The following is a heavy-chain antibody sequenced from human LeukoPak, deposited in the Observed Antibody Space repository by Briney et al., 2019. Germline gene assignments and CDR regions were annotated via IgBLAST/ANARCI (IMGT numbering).Heavy chain of an antibody. CDR1: GYTFTGYY. Sequence: GASVKVSCKASGYTFTGYYMHWMRQAPGQGLEWMGWINPNSGGTNYAQKFQGWVTMTRDTSISTAYMELSRLRSDDTAVYYCARGPYDSSGYYEDWGQGTLVTVSS. D-gene: IGHD3-22*01. V-gene: IGHV1-2*04. CDR3: ARGPYDSSGYYED. CDR2: INPNSGGT. J-gene: IGHJ4*02.